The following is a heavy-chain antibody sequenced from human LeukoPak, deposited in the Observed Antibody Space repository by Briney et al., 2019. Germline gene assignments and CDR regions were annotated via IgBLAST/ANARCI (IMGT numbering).Heavy chain of an antibody. CDR1: GYIFSSYY. CDR2: INPTDNHT. J-gene: IGHJ4*02. Sequence: ASVKLSCKASGYIFSSYYRHWVRQAPGQGLEWMGMINPTDNHTSLAQKFQGRVTMAGDTSTSTVYMELSSLTFEDTAIFYCATSQGGGGYYPFDSWGQGTLVTVSS. V-gene: IGHV1-46*01. D-gene: IGHD3-22*01. CDR3: ATSQGGGGYYPFDS.